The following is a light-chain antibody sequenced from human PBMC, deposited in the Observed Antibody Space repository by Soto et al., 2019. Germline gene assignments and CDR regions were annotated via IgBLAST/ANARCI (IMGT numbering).Light chain of an antibody. CDR2: DTS. CDR1: TGAVTSGHY. J-gene: IGLJ3*02. V-gene: IGLV7-46*01. CDR3: LLSYIGARV. Sequence: QAVVTQEPSLTVSPGGTVTLTCGSSTGAVTSGHYPYWFQQKPGQAPRTLNYDTSNKHSWTPARFSGSLLGGKAALTLSGAQPEDEAEYHCLLSYIGARVFGGRTKVTVL.